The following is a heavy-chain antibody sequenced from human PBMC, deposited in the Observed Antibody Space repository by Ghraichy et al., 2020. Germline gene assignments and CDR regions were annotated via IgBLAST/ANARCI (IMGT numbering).Heavy chain of an antibody. CDR3: ARGEDQLLRPFLDY. J-gene: IGHJ4*02. Sequence: SETLSLTCTVSGGSISSGDYYWSWIRQPPGKGLEWIGYIYYSGSTYYNPSLKSRVTISVDTSKNQFSLKLSSVTAADTAVYYCARGEDQLLRPFLDYWGQGTLVTVSS. CDR2: IYYSGST. V-gene: IGHV4-30-4*01. D-gene: IGHD2-2*01. CDR1: GGSISSGDYY.